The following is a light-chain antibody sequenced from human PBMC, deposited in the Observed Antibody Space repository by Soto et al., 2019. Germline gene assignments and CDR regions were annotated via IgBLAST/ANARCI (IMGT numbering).Light chain of an antibody. CDR3: EQRSYWRALT. CDR1: QSVSSD. V-gene: IGKV3-11*01. J-gene: IGKJ4*01. CDR2: DAF. Sequence: EIVLTQSPSTLSLSPGERATFSCRASQSVSSDLVWYQQKPGQAPRLLIYDAFNRSTGIPARFSGSGSGTDFTLTISSLEPADFAVYYGEQRSYWRALTIGGGTKVEIK.